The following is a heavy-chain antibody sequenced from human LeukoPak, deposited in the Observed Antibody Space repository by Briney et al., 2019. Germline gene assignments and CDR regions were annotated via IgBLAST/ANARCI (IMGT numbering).Heavy chain of an antibody. CDR3: AREYPKGGSYRFDP. D-gene: IGHD1-26*01. J-gene: IGHJ5*02. CDR2: INHSGST. V-gene: IGHV4-34*01. Sequence: SETLSLTCAVYGGSFSGYYWSWIRQPPGKGLEWIGEINHSGSTNYNPSLKSRVTISVDTSKNYFSLKLSSVTAADTAVYYCAREYPKGGSYRFDPWGQGTLVTVSS. CDR1: GGSFSGYY.